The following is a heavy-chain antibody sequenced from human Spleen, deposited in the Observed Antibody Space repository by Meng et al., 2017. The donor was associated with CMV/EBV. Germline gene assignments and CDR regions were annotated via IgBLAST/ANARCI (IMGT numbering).Heavy chain of an antibody. CDR2: IYWDDDK. D-gene: IGHD2-8*01. CDR3: ARRRANGVSLYYFDY. J-gene: IGHJ4*02. V-gene: IGHV2-5*02. CDR1: GFALSTSGVG. Sequence: GFALSTSGVGVGWIRQPPGKALEWLALIYWDDDKRYSPSLKSRLTITKDTSKNQVVLTMTNMDPVDTATYYCARRRANGVSLYYFDYWGQGTLVTVSS.